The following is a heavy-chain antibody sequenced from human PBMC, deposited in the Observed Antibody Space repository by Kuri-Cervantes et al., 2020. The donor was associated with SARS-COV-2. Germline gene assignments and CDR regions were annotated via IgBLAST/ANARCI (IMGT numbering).Heavy chain of an antibody. V-gene: IGHV4-30-2*01. Sequence: SETLSLTCTVSGDSITNNNYYWGWIRQPPGKGLEWIGYIYHSGSTYYNPSLKSRVTISVDRSKNQFSLKLSSVTAADTAVYYCTRHNYDILTGDLYYYYGMDVWGQGTTVTVSS. CDR3: TRHNYDILTGDLYYYYGMDV. CDR2: IYHSGST. J-gene: IGHJ6*02. D-gene: IGHD3-9*01. CDR1: GDSITNNNYY.